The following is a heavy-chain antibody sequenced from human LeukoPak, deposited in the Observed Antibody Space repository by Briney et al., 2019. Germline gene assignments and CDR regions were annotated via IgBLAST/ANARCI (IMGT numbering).Heavy chain of an antibody. Sequence: PGGSLRLSCAPSGFPFSDYWMDWVRQAPGKGMEWVANIKEDGSKKSYADSVKDRFTISRDNAKSSLYLQMNSLRADDTAVYYCANYGLWFGELLGWGQGTLVTVSS. CDR3: ANYGLWFGELLG. J-gene: IGHJ4*02. D-gene: IGHD3-10*01. CDR2: IKEDGSKK. V-gene: IGHV3-7*01. CDR1: GFPFSDYW.